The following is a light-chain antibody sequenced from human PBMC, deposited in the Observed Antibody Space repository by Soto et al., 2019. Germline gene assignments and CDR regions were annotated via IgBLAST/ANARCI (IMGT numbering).Light chain of an antibody. CDR3: ISYTSSSLVV. Sequence: QSALTQPASVSGSPGQSITISCTGTSNDVGGYNYVSWYQQHPGKAPKLMIYDVSNRPSGVSNRFSGSKSGNTASLTISGLQAEDEADYYCISYTSSSLVVFGGGTKLTFL. CDR1: SNDVGGYNY. V-gene: IGLV2-14*01. CDR2: DVS. J-gene: IGLJ2*01.